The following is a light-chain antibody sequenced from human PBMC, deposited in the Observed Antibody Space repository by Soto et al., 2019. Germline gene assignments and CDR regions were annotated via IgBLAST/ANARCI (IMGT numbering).Light chain of an antibody. CDR3: SSYTSSNTLI. CDR2: EVR. V-gene: IGLV2-18*02. Sequence: QSALTQPPSVSGSPGQSVTISCTGTSSDIGAYNRVSWYQQPPGTAPKLMIYEVRDRTSGVPDRFSGSKSGNTASLTISGRQAEDEADYYCSSYTSSNTLIFGGGTKLTVL. J-gene: IGLJ2*01. CDR1: SSDIGAYNR.